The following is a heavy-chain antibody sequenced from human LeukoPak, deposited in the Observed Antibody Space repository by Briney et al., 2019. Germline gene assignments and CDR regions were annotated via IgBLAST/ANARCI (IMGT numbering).Heavy chain of an antibody. V-gene: IGHV3-33*01. J-gene: IGHJ4*02. Sequence: GRSLRLSCAASGFTFSSYGMHWVRQAPGKGLEWVAVIWYDGSNKYYADSVKGRFTISRDNSKNALYLQMNSLRAEDTAVYYCARDFNVPAYWGQGTLVTVSS. CDR2: IWYDGSNK. CDR3: ARDFNVPAY. CDR1: GFTFSSYG. D-gene: IGHD6-6*01.